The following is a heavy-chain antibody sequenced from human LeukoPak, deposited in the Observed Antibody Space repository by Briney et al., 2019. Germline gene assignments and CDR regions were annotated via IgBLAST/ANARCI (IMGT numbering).Heavy chain of an antibody. V-gene: IGHV3-23*01. CDR1: AFTSSSYA. Sequence: GGSLRLSCAASAFTSSSYAMSWVRQAPGKGLEWFSTSGLSGGTYYADSVKGRFTISRDNSKNTLYLQLNSLRAEDTAVYYCAKGGLGVTSFAYWGQGTLVTVSS. J-gene: IGHJ4*02. CDR3: AKGGLGVTSFAY. D-gene: IGHD1-26*01. CDR2: SGLSGGT.